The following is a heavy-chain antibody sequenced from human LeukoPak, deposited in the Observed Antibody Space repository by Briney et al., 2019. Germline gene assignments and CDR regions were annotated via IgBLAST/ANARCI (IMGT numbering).Heavy chain of an antibody. Sequence: SLRLSFAASGFTFDDYAMHWVRQAPGKGLEWVSGISWNSGSIGYADSVKGRFTISRDNAKNSLYLQMNSLRAEDTALYYCAKDISTGELQRTWYFDLWGRGTLGTVSS. CDR1: GFTFDDYA. CDR2: ISWNSGSI. CDR3: AKDISTGELQRTWYFDL. D-gene: IGHD1-26*01. V-gene: IGHV3-9*01. J-gene: IGHJ2*01.